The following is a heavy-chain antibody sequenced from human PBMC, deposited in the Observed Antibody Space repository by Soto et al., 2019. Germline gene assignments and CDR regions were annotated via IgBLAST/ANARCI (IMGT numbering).Heavy chain of an antibody. V-gene: IGHV3-30-3*01. CDR2: ISYDGSNE. J-gene: IGHJ6*02. D-gene: IGHD4-17*01. CDR1: AFTFSDYA. Sequence: QVQLVESGGGVVQPGRSLRLSCAASAFTFSDYAMHWVRQAPGKGLEWVALISYDGSNEYYADSVKGRFTISRDNSKNTLYLQMNSLRAEDTAVYYCARPYGDYSNYYYDGMAVWGQGTTVTVSS. CDR3: ARPYGDYSNYYYDGMAV.